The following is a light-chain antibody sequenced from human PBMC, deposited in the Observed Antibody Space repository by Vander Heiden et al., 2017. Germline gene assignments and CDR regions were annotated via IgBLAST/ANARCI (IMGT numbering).Light chain of an antibody. CDR2: GAS. Sequence: EFVLTQPPGTLSLSPGERATLSSRASQSVSSSYLAWYQQKPGQAPRLLIYGASSRATGIPDRFSGSGSGTDFTLTISRLEPEDFAVYYCQQYGSSPLYTFGQGTKLEIK. V-gene: IGKV3-20*01. CDR1: QSVSSSY. J-gene: IGKJ2*01. CDR3: QQYGSSPLYT.